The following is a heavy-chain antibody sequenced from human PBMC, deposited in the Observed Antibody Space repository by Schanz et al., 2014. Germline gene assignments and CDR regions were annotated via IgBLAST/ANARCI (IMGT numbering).Heavy chain of an antibody. CDR3: ARGLGDERWLDLNEAFDI. V-gene: IGHV1-69*02. CDR2: IIPILGIT. Sequence: QVQLVQSGAEVMKPGSSVKVSCKASGGTFSSYTINWVRQAPGQGLEWMGRIIPILGITNVAQTFQDRVTITADKSTSTVYMELSSLRSEDTAVYYCARGLGDERWLDLNEAFDIWGQGTIVTVSS. J-gene: IGHJ3*02. CDR1: GGTFSSYT. D-gene: IGHD6-19*01.